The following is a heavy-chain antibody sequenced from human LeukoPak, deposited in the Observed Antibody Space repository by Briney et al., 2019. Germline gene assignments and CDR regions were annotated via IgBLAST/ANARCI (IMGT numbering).Heavy chain of an antibody. Sequence: PGGSLRLSCAASGFTLSSYSMNWVRQAPGKGLEWVSSISSSSSYIYYADSVKGRFTISRDNAKNSLYLQMNSLRAEDTAVYYCARGPDIVVVVAATAEYFQHWGQGTLVTVSS. D-gene: IGHD2-15*01. J-gene: IGHJ1*01. CDR2: ISSSSSYI. CDR3: ARGPDIVVVVAATAEYFQH. CDR1: GFTLSSYS. V-gene: IGHV3-21*01.